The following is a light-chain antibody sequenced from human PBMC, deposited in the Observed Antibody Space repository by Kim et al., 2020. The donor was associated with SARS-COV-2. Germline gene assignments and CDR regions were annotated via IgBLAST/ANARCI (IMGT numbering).Light chain of an antibody. Sequence: QGQTASITCSVDKLGDKYACWYQQKPGQSPVLVIYQDSKRPSGIPERFSGSNSGNTATLTISGTQAMDEADYYCQAWDSSTARVVFGGGTQLTVL. J-gene: IGLJ2*01. CDR3: QAWDSSTARVV. CDR1: KLGDKY. V-gene: IGLV3-1*01. CDR2: QDS.